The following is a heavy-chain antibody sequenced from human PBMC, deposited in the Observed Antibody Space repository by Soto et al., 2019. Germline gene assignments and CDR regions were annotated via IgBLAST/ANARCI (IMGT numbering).Heavy chain of an antibody. D-gene: IGHD3-9*01. Sequence: SETLSLTCIVSGGSISGYFWSWIRQPPGKGLEWVGYIYYSGSTSYNPSLKGRVTTSVDTSKNQFSLKLNSVTAADTAVYYCARGLRYFDWLSSGQGTLVTVSS. CDR3: ARGLRYFDWLS. CDR1: GGSISGYF. CDR2: IYYSGST. J-gene: IGHJ5*02. V-gene: IGHV4-59*01.